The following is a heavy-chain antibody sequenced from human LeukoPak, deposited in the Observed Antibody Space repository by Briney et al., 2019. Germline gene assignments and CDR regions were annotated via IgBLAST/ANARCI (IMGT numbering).Heavy chain of an antibody. CDR1: GFTFSSNY. V-gene: IGHV3-53*01. CDR3: ARSIAADYFDY. D-gene: IGHD6-25*01. J-gene: IGHJ4*02. Sequence: PGGSLRLSCAASGFTFSSNYMSWVRQAAGKGLEWVSGIYSGGSTYYADSVKGRFTISRDNSKNTLYLQMNSLGAEDTAVYYCARSIAADYFDYWGQGTLVTVSS. CDR2: IYSGGST.